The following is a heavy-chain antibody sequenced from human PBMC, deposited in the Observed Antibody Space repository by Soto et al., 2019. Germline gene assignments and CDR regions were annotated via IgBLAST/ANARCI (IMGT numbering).Heavy chain of an antibody. J-gene: IGHJ6*02. CDR2: INAGNGNT. V-gene: IGHV1-3*01. Sequence: AAVKCSFKASGYTFTSYAMHWLRQAPLQMLDCIGWINAGNGNTKYSKNFQGRVTITRDTSESTAYMELSSLRSEDTAVYYCARVPAKRVGPNYYXYYGMDVWGQGNKVTVSS. CDR1: GYTFTSYA. D-gene: IGHD1-26*01. CDR3: ARVPAKRVGPNYYXYYGMDV.